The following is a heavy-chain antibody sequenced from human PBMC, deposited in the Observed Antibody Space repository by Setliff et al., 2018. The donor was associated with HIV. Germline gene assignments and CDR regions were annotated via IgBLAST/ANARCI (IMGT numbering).Heavy chain of an antibody. CDR1: AYSIRNGYY. V-gene: IGHV4-38-2*02. CDR3: ARDQKGYSYGYFDS. D-gene: IGHD5-18*01. CDR2: LYYDGNT. Sequence: SETLSLTCTVSAYSIRNGYYWGWIRQSPGKGLEWIGTLYYDGNTYYNPSLKSRVTVSVDTSKNQFSLRLSSVTAADTAVYYCARDQKGYSYGYFDSWGQGTLVTVSS. J-gene: IGHJ4*02.